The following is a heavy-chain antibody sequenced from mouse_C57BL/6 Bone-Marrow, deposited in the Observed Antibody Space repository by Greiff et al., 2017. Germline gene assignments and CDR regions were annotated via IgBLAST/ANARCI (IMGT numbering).Heavy chain of an antibody. Sequence: VQLQQPGAELVRPGSSVKLSCKASGYTFTSYWMHWVKQRPIQGLEWIGNIDPSDSETHYNQQFKDKATLTVDKSSSTAYMQLSSLTSEDSAVYYCAREGDGYYAWFAYWGQGTLVTVSA. D-gene: IGHD2-3*01. CDR1: GYTFTSYW. J-gene: IGHJ3*01. CDR3: AREGDGYYAWFAY. V-gene: IGHV1-52*01. CDR2: IDPSDSET.